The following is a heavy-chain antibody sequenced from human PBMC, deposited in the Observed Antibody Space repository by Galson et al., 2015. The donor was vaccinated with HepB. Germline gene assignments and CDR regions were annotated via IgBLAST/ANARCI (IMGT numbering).Heavy chain of an antibody. J-gene: IGHJ4*02. CDR3: PSVVRGLFDY. CDR1: GFTFSSYG. D-gene: IGHD3-10*01. CDR2: IRYDGSNK. Sequence: LRLSCAASGFTFSSYGMHWVRQAPGKGLEWVAFIRYDGSNKYYADSVKGRFTISRDNSKNTLYLQMNSLRAEDTAVYYCPSVVRGLFDYWGQGTLVTVSS. V-gene: IGHV3-30*02.